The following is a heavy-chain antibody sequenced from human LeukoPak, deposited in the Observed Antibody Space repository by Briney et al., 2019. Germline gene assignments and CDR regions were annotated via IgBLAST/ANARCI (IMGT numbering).Heavy chain of an antibody. CDR3: AKVLSGWENLYTDYFDY. Sequence: GGSLRLSCAASGFTFSSYAMSWVRQAPGKGLEWVSAISGSGGSTYYADSVKGRFTISRDNSKNTLYLQMNSLRAEDTAVYYCAKVLSGWENLYTDYFDYWGQGTLVTVSS. V-gene: IGHV3-23*01. J-gene: IGHJ4*02. CDR2: ISGSGGST. CDR1: GFTFSSYA. D-gene: IGHD6-19*01.